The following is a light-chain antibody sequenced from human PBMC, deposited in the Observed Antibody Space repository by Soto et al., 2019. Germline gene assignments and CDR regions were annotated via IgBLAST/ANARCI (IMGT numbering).Light chain of an antibody. CDR3: QQYENWPPVT. Sequence: EIVMTQSPATLSVSPGERVTLSCRASQNIRRSLAWYQQKPGQPPRLLIYNSFTRATGIAARFSGSGSGTDFTLTISSLQVEDFAVYFCQQYENWPPVTFGGGTKVDIK. J-gene: IGKJ4*01. CDR1: QNIRRS. CDR2: NSF. V-gene: IGKV3-15*01.